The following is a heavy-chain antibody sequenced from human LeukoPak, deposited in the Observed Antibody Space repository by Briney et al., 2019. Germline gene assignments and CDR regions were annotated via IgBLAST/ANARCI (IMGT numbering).Heavy chain of an antibody. CDR1: GFTFSSYW. D-gene: IGHD3-22*01. V-gene: IGHV3-7*01. CDR2: IRQDGSQK. Sequence: PGGSLRLSCVASGFTFSSYWMSWVRQAPGKGLEWVATIRQDGSQKYYVDSVKGRFTISRDNAKNSLYLQMNSLRAEDTAVYYCARDLYRIVVVPHYFDYWGQGTLVTVSS. CDR3: ARDLYRIVVVPHYFDY. J-gene: IGHJ4*02.